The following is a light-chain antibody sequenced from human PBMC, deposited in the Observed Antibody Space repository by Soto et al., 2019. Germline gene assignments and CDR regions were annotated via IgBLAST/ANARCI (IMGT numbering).Light chain of an antibody. Sequence: DIQMTQSPSSLSASVGDRVTIACQASQDIDKYSNWYQQKPGKAPKLLIYTASNLETGVPSRFSGSGFGTDFTLTISSLQPEDIATYYCQQYDNLPFTFGPGTKVDI. J-gene: IGKJ3*01. CDR1: QDIDKY. V-gene: IGKV1-33*01. CDR3: QQYDNLPFT. CDR2: TAS.